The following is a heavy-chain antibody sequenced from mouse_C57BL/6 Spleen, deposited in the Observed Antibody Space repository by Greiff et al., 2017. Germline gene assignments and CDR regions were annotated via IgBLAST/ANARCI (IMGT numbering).Heavy chain of an antibody. V-gene: IGHV1-52*01. J-gene: IGHJ1*03. CDR1: GYTFTSYW. Sequence: QVQLQQPGAELVRPGSSVKLSCKASGYTFTSYWMHWVKQRPIQGLEWIGNIDPSDSETHYNQKFKDKATLTVDKSSSTAYMQLSSLTSEDSAVYYCARLEYYGSSYDWYVDVWGTGTTVTVSS. D-gene: IGHD1-1*01. CDR3: ARLEYYGSSYDWYVDV. CDR2: IDPSDSET.